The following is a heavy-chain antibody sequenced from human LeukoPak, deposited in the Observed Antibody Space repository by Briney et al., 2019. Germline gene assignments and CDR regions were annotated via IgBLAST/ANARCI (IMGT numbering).Heavy chain of an antibody. J-gene: IGHJ6*03. D-gene: IGHD4-11*01. V-gene: IGHV1-69*05. Sequence: ASVKVSCKASGGTFSSYAISWVRQAPGQGLEWMGGIIPIFGTANYAQKFQGRVTITTDESTSTAYMELSSLRSEDTAVYYCASMASDYSNYYYYMDVWGKGTTVTVSS. CDR1: GGTFSSYA. CDR2: IIPIFGTA. CDR3: ASMASDYSNYYYYMDV.